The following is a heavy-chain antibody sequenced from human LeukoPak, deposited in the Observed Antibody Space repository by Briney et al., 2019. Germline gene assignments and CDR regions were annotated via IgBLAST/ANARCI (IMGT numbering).Heavy chain of an antibody. CDR3: LKFRGIQHYNYHMDV. Sequence: GGSLRLSCGGCGFTCSSDAMRWARQALGKGLEWVSGLTGSGGNTYYADSVKGRFTISRDNYKNTLSLQMNSLRAEDAAVYYCLKFRGIQHYNYHMDVWGKGTTVTVSS. CDR2: LTGSGGNT. CDR1: GFTCSSDA. V-gene: IGHV3-23*01. J-gene: IGHJ6*03. D-gene: IGHD3-10*01.